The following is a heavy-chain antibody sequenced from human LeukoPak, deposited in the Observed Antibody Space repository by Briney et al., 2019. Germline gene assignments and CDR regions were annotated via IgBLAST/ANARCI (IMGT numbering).Heavy chain of an antibody. CDR1: NFMFSNYD. J-gene: IGHJ4*02. D-gene: IGHD2-8*02. CDR3: ARGRLTGGNFLYYFDY. V-gene: IGHV3-30*19. CDR2: TSYDENNK. Sequence: PGGSLRLSCAASNFMFSNYDMNWARQAPGKGLEWVAVTSYDENNKYYADSVKGRFTISRDNSQNTLYLQMDSLRAEDTAVYYCARGRLTGGNFLYYFDYWGQGTLATVSS.